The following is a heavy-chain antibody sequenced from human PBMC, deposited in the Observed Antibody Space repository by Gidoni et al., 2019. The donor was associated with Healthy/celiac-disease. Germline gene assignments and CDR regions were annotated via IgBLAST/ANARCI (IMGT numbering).Heavy chain of an antibody. V-gene: IGHV3-48*03. D-gene: IGHD4-4*01. CDR3: AREEVTTVTIDY. CDR1: GFTFSSYE. CDR2: ISSSGSTI. Sequence: VQPGGSLRLSCAASGFTFSSYEMNWVRQAPGKGLEWDSYISSSGSTIYYADSVKGRFTISRDNAKNSLYLQMNSLRAEDTAVYYCAREEVTTVTIDYWGQGTLVTVSS. J-gene: IGHJ4*02.